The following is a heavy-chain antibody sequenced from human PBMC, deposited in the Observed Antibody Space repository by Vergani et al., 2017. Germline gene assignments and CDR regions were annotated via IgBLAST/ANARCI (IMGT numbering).Heavy chain of an antibody. CDR3: ARYPGFLVAFDI. D-gene: IGHD2/OR15-2a*01. Sequence: QVQLQESGPGLVKPSETLSLTCTVSGGSISSYYWSWIRQPPGKGLEWIGYIYTSGSTNYNPSLKSRVTISVDTSKNQFSLKLSSVTAADTAVYYCARYPGFLVAFDIWGQGTTVTVSS. CDR1: GGSISSYY. CDR2: IYTSGST. J-gene: IGHJ3*02. V-gene: IGHV4-4*09.